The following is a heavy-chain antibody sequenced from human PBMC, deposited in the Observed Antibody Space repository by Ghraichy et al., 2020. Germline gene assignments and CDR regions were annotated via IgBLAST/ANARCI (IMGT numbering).Heavy chain of an antibody. CDR1: GGSISSYY. D-gene: IGHD6-13*01. V-gene: IGHV4-4*07. J-gene: IGHJ5*02. Sequence: SETLSLTCTVSGGSISSYYWSWIRQPAGKGLEWIGRIYTSGSTNYNPSLKSRVTMSVDTSKNQFSLKLSSVTAADTAVYYCARDGGYSSHPGVWFDPWGQGTLVTVSS. CDR2: IYTSGST. CDR3: ARDGGYSSHPGVWFDP.